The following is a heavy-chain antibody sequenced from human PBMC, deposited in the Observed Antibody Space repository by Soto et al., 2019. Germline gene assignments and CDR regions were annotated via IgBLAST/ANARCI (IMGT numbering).Heavy chain of an antibody. Sequence: SETLSLTCAVSGGSISSGGYSWSWIRQPPGKGLEWIGYIYHSGSTNYNPSLKSRVTISVDTSKNQFSLKLSSVTAADTAVYYCARESSSSWYWFDPWGQGTLVTVSS. CDR2: IYHSGST. CDR1: GGSISSGGYS. V-gene: IGHV4-61*08. D-gene: IGHD6-13*01. CDR3: ARESSSSWYWFDP. J-gene: IGHJ5*02.